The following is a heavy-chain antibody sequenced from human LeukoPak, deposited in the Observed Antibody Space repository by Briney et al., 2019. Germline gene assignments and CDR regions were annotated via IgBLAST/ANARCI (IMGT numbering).Heavy chain of an antibody. CDR3: VRDRGTYRPIDY. CDR2: ISYTGTYI. CDR1: GFTFSSYS. Sequence: GGSLRLSCAASGFTFSSYSMNWVRQAPGKALEWVSSISYTGTYIYYADSVKGRFTISRDNAQNSLYLQMNSLRAEDTAIYYCVRDRGTYRPIDYWGQGTLVTVSS. D-gene: IGHD1-26*01. V-gene: IGHV3-21*04. J-gene: IGHJ4*02.